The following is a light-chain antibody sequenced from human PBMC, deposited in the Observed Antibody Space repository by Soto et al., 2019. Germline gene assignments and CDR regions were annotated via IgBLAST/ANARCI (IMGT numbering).Light chain of an antibody. CDR2: DTS. V-gene: IGKV3-15*01. CDR3: QPYNNWPLT. CDR1: QGIGDT. J-gene: IGKJ4*01. Sequence: EVVMRQSPATLSFSPGECATLSCRASQGIGDTLAWYQHKPGQTPRLLIYDTSTRATGVPTRFSGSRSGAEFTLTINSLQSEDFAVYYCQPYNNWPLTFGGGTKVDIK.